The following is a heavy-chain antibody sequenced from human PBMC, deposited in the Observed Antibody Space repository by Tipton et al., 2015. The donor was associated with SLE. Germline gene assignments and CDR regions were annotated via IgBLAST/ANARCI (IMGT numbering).Heavy chain of an antibody. J-gene: IGHJ5*02. V-gene: IGHV4-34*01. CDR3: ARGSDYVDP. CDR2: INHTGST. D-gene: IGHD4-17*01. Sequence: TLSLTRAVYGGSFSGHYWSWIRQSPGKGLVWIGEINHTGSTNYNTSLKSRVTISVDTSKNQFSLKVRSVTAADTAVYYCARGSDYVDPWGQGTLVTVSS. CDR1: GGSFSGHY.